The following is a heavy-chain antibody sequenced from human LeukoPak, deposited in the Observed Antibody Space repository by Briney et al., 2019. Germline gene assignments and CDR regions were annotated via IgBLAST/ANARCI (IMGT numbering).Heavy chain of an antibody. Sequence: PGGSLRLACVASGFMFSNYWMTWVRQAPGRGLEWVANINEDGSERHYVESLKGRFTISGDNAKNSLYLQMNSLSAEDTAVYYCASVINWESGAFDVWGQGTMVTVSS. CDR3: ASVINWESGAFDV. CDR1: GFMFSNYW. J-gene: IGHJ3*01. CDR2: INEDGSER. V-gene: IGHV3-7*01. D-gene: IGHD7-27*01.